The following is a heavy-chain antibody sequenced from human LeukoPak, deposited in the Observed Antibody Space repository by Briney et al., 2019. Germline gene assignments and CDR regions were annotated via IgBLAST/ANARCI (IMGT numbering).Heavy chain of an antibody. CDR2: IRYDGGNK. CDR1: GFTFSSYG. Sequence: PGGSLRLSCAASGFTFSSYGMHWVRQAPGKGPEWVAFIRYDGGNKYYADSVKGRFTISRDNSKNTLYLQMNSLRAEDTAVYYCAKEGIGGYDLESAFDIWGQGTMVTVSS. D-gene: IGHD5-12*01. V-gene: IGHV3-30*02. CDR3: AKEGIGGYDLESAFDI. J-gene: IGHJ3*02.